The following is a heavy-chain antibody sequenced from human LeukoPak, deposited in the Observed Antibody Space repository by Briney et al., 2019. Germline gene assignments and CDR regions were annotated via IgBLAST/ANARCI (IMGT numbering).Heavy chain of an antibody. Sequence: GGSLRLSCAASGFTFSSYSMNWVRQAPGKGLEWVSSISSSSSYIYYADSVKGRFTISRDNSKNTLYLQMNSLRAGDTAMYYCVRRDGYNALDYWGQGTLVTVSS. CDR1: GFTFSSYS. D-gene: IGHD5-24*01. V-gene: IGHV3-21*01. J-gene: IGHJ4*02. CDR2: ISSSSSYI. CDR3: VRRDGYNALDY.